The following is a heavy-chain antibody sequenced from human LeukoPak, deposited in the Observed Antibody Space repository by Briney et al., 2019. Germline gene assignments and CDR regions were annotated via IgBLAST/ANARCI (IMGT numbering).Heavy chain of an antibody. CDR2: ISLAGQT. V-gene: IGHV4/OR15-8*02. Sequence: SETLSLTCGVSGGSISGTNWWSWVRLPPGQGLEWIGEISLAGQTNYNPSLNGRVTMSLDKSSNQLSLHLTSVTAADTAVYYCARGKRGYSSSWYDYWGQGTLVTVSS. J-gene: IGHJ4*02. CDR3: ARGKRGYSSSWYDY. CDR1: GGSISGTNW. D-gene: IGHD6-13*01.